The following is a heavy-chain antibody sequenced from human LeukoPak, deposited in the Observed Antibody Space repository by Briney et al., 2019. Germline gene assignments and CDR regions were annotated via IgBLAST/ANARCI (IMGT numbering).Heavy chain of an antibody. CDR3: AKDTSGSDGAFDI. Sequence: PGGSLRLSCAASGFTFSSYGMHWVRQAPGKGLEWVAVISYDGSNKYYADSVKGRFTISRDNSKNTLYLQMNSLRAEDTAVYYCAKDTSGSDGAFDIWGQGTMVTVSS. CDR1: GFTFSSYG. D-gene: IGHD1-26*01. CDR2: ISYDGSNK. V-gene: IGHV3-30*18. J-gene: IGHJ3*02.